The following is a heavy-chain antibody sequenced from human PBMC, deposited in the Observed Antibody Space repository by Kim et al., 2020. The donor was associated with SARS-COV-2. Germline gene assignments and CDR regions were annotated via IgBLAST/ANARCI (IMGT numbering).Heavy chain of an antibody. CDR3: ARDGQAVAGPRGDY. D-gene: IGHD6-19*01. CDR1: GFTFSSYS. J-gene: IGHJ4*02. V-gene: IGHV3-21*01. Sequence: GGSLRLSCAASGFTFSSYSMNWVRQAPGKGLEWVSSISSSSSYIYYADSVKGRFTISRDNAKNSLYLQMNSLRAEDTAVYYCARDGQAVAGPRGDYWGQGTLVTVSS. CDR2: ISSSSSYI.